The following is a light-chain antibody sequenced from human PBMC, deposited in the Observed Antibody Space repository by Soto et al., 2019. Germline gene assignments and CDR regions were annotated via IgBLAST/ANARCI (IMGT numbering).Light chain of an antibody. Sequence: EIVMTQSPATLSVSPGERATLSCRASQSVSRNLAWYQQKPGQAPRLLIYGASTRATGIPARFSGSRSGTEFTLTISSLQSEDFAVYYCQQYNNWPLTFGGGTKVEIK. CDR3: QQYNNWPLT. V-gene: IGKV3-15*01. CDR2: GAS. CDR1: QSVSRN. J-gene: IGKJ4*01.